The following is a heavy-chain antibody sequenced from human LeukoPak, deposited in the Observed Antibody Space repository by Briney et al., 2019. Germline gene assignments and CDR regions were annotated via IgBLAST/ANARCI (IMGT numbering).Heavy chain of an antibody. D-gene: IGHD2-2*01. V-gene: IGHV1-8*03. CDR3: ARQLSSTSFPFDY. CDR2: MNPNSGNT. J-gene: IGHJ4*02. CDR1: GGTFTSYD. Sequence: ASVKVSCKASGGTFTSYDINWVRQATGQGLEWMGWMNPNSGNTGYAQKFQGRVTITRNTSISTAYMELSSLRSEDTAVYYCARQLSSTSFPFDYWGQGTLVTVSS.